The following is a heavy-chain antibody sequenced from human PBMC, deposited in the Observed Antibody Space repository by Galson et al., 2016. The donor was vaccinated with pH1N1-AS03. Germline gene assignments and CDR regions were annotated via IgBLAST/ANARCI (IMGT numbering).Heavy chain of an antibody. J-gene: IGHJ4*02. D-gene: IGHD2-8*01. V-gene: IGHV2-5*02. CDR1: GFSLSTGGVH. CDR3: ARSTHVNEGLDF. Sequence: PALVKPTRTLTLTCTFSGFSLSTGGVHVAWIRQPPGKALEWLALIFWDGETRYRPSLRSRLTITKDTSKNQVVLAMTNMDPVDTATYYCARSTHVNEGLDFWGQGTLVTVSS. CDR2: IFWDGET.